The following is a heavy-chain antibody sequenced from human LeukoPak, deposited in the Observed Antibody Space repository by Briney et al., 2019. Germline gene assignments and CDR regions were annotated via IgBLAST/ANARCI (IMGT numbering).Heavy chain of an antibody. Sequence: ASVKVSCKASGYTFTGYYMHWVRQAPGQGLEWMGWINPNSGGTNYAQKFQGRVTMTRDTSISTAYMELSRLRSDDTAVYYCARVHIDKYYYDETTNFDIWGQGTLVTVSS. CDR3: ARVHIDKYYYDETTNFDI. CDR1: GYTFTGYY. V-gene: IGHV1-2*02. J-gene: IGHJ3*02. CDR2: INPNSGGT. D-gene: IGHD3-22*01.